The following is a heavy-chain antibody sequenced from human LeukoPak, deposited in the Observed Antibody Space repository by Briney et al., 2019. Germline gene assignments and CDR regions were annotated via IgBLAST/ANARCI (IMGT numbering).Heavy chain of an antibody. CDR2: ISAYNGNT. CDR3: ALGLELRGDAFDI. V-gene: IGHV1-18*01. J-gene: IGHJ3*02. Sequence: GASVKVSCKASGYTFISYGISWVRQAPGQGLEWMGWISAYNGNTNYAQKVQGRVTMTTDTSTSTAYMELRSLRSDDTAVYYCALGLELRGDAFDIWGQGTMVTVSS. D-gene: IGHD1-26*01. CDR1: GYTFISYG.